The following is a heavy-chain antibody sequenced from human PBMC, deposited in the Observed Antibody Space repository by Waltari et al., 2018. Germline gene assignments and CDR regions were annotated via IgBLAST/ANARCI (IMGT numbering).Heavy chain of an antibody. D-gene: IGHD6-13*01. V-gene: IGHV1-3*01. Sequence: QVQLVQSGAEVKKPGASVKVSCKASGYTFTSYAMHWVRQAPGQRLEWMGWINAGNGNTKYSQKFQGRVTITRDTSASTAYMELSSLRSEDTAVYYCARGIAAAGTGWFDPWGQGTLVTVSS. CDR1: GYTFTSYA. CDR2: INAGNGNT. CDR3: ARGIAAAGTGWFDP. J-gene: IGHJ5*02.